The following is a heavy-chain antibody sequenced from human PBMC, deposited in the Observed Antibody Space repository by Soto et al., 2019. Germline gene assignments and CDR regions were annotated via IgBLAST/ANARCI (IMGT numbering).Heavy chain of an antibody. Sequence: PGGSLRLSCAASGFTVGSNYMSWVRQAPGKGLEWVSVIYSGGSTYYADSVKGRFTISRDNSKNTLYLQMNSLRAEDTAVYYCARESIGRGPVDYWGQGTLVTVSS. CDR3: ARESIGRGPVDY. CDR1: GFTVGSNY. V-gene: IGHV3-66*01. D-gene: IGHD6-6*01. J-gene: IGHJ4*02. CDR2: IYSGGST.